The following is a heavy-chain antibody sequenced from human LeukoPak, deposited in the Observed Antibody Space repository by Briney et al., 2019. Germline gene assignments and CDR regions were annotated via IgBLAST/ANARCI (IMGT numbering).Heavy chain of an antibody. Sequence: GGSLRLSCVGSGFAFSDSNMNWVRQAPGKGLEWLSYISGSSDPIYYADSVKGRFTISRDNVRRSLYLQMSGLRNDDTAVYYCAKTSPGEWLIDSWGQGTLVTVSS. V-gene: IGHV3-48*02. CDR3: AKTSPGEWLIDS. CDR1: GFAFSDSN. D-gene: IGHD6-19*01. J-gene: IGHJ4*02. CDR2: ISGSSDPI.